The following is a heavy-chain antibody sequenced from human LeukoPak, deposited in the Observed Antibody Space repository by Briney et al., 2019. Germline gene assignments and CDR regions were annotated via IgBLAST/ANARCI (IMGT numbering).Heavy chain of an antibody. Sequence: SETLSLTCAVFVGSFSGYYWTWIRQPPGKGLERIGEINHSGSTNYNPSLKSRVTISVDTSKNQFSLKLSSVTAADTAVYYCARGRRDGYSGPWYFDLWGRGTLVTVSS. CDR3: ARGRRDGYSGPWYFDL. D-gene: IGHD5-24*01. CDR2: INHSGST. CDR1: VGSFSGYY. J-gene: IGHJ2*01. V-gene: IGHV4-34*01.